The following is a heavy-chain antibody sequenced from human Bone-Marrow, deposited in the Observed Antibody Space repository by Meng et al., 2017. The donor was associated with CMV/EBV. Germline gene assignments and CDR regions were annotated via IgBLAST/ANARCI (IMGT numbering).Heavy chain of an antibody. V-gene: IGHV1-69*04. CDR2: IIPILGIA. Sequence: GTFSSYTISWVRQAPGQGLEWMGRIIPILGIANYAQKFQGRVTITADKSTSTAYMELSSLRSEDTAVYYCARDTPYCGGGCYSASDYWGQGTLVTVSS. J-gene: IGHJ4*02. CDR1: GTFSSYT. CDR3: ARDTPYCGGGCYSASDY. D-gene: IGHD2-21*02.